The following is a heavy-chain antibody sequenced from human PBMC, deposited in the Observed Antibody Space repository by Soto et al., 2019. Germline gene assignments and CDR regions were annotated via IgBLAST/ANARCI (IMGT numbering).Heavy chain of an antibody. J-gene: IGHJ6*02. CDR2: IIPIFGTA. CDR3: ASSRWAGTYPLIYYYGMDV. CDR1: GGTFSSYA. D-gene: IGHD3-10*01. Sequence: ASVKVSCKASGGTFSSYAISWVRQAPGQGLEWMGGIIPIFGTANYAQKFQGRVTINADESTRTAYMELSSLRSEDTAVYYCASSRWAGTYPLIYYYGMDVWGQGTTVTVSS. V-gene: IGHV1-69*13.